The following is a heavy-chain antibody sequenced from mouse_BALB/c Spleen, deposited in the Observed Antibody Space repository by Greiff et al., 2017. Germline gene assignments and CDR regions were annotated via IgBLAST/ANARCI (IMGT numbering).Heavy chain of an antibody. D-gene: IGHD2-1*01. CDR3: ARGYGNYAWFAY. V-gene: IGHV2-9*02. CDR2: IWAGGST. J-gene: IGHJ3*01. Sequence: VKLVESGPGLVAPSQSLSITCTVSGFSLTSYGVHWVRQPPGKGLEWLGVIWAGGSTNYNSALMSRLSISKDNSKSQVFLKMNSLQTDDTAMYYCARGYGNYAWFAYWGQGTLVTVSA. CDR1: GFSLTSYG.